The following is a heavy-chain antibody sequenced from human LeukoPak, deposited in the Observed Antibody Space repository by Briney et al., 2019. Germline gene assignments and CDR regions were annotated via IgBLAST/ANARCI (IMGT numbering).Heavy chain of an antibody. Sequence: SETLSLTCAVYGGSFSGYYWNWIRQPPGKGLEWIGEINHSGSTNYNPSLKSRVTISVDTSKNQFSLKLSSVTAADTAVYYCARASRYYYDSSGSHGDYWGQGTLVTVSS. CDR1: GGSFSGYY. D-gene: IGHD3-22*01. J-gene: IGHJ4*02. CDR3: ARASRYYYDSSGSHGDY. V-gene: IGHV4-34*01. CDR2: INHSGST.